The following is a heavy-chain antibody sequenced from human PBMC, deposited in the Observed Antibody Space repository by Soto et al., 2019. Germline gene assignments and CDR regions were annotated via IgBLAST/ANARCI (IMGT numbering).Heavy chain of an antibody. D-gene: IGHD4-17*01. CDR1: GYTFTSYG. Sequence: ASVKVSCKASGYTFTSYGISWVRQAPGQGLEWMGWISAYNGNTNYAQKLQGRVTMTTDTSTSTAYMELSSLRSDDTAVYYCARNVERDYCDYRCDYWGQGXLVTVSS. CDR3: ARNVERDYCDYRCDY. J-gene: IGHJ4*02. V-gene: IGHV1-18*04. CDR2: ISAYNGNT.